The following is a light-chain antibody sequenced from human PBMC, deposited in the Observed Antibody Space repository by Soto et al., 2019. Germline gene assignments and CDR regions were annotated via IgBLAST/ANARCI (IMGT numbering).Light chain of an antibody. V-gene: IGLV7-46*01. CDR3: LLSYSGARWV. CDR1: TGAVTSGHY. CDR2: DTS. Sequence: QAVVTQVPSLTVSPGGTVTLTCGSSTGAVTSGHYPYWFQQKPGQAPRTLIYDTSNKHSWTPARFSGSLLGGKAALTLSGAQPEDEAEYYCLLSYSGARWVFGGGTKLTVL. J-gene: IGLJ3*02.